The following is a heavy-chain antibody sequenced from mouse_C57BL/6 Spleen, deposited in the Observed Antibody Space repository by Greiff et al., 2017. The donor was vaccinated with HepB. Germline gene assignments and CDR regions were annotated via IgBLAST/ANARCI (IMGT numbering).Heavy chain of an antibody. CDR2: IYPGDGDT. D-gene: IGHD1-1*01. Sequence: QVQLQQSGAELVKPGASVKISCKASGYAFSSYWMNWVKQRPGKGLEWIGQIYPGDGDTNYNGKFKGKATLTADKSSSTAYMQLSSLTSEDSAVYFCARSFITTVEAWFAYWGQGTLVTVSA. CDR3: ARSFITTVEAWFAY. CDR1: GYAFSSYW. V-gene: IGHV1-80*01. J-gene: IGHJ3*01.